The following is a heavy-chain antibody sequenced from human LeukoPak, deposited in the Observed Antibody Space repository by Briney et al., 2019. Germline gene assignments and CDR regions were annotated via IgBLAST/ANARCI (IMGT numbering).Heavy chain of an antibody. V-gene: IGHV3-7*01. CDR3: ARDASDENGSSSRIHLDL. J-gene: IGHJ5*02. CDR1: EFTFSRYW. Sequence: PGGSLRLSCAASEFTFSRYWMTWVRQAPGKGLEWVAHIKKDGSDKNYVDSVKGRFTISRDNAKNSLYLQMNSLRVEDTAVYYCARDASDENGSSSRIHLDLWGRGRLVTVSS. D-gene: IGHD6-6*01. CDR2: IKKDGSDK.